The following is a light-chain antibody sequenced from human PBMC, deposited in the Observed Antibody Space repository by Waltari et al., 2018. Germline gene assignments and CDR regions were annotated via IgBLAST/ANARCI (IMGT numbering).Light chain of an antibody. Sequence: QAALTQPRSVSGSPGQSVTISCTGTSSDIGGYYYVSWYQQHPGTAPKLMIYEVSKRPAGVSDRFSGSKSGNTASLTISGLQAEDEADYYCCSYAGSYTYIFGAGTRLTVL. CDR3: CSYAGSYTYI. V-gene: IGLV2-11*01. J-gene: IGLJ1*01. CDR2: EVS. CDR1: SSDIGGYYY.